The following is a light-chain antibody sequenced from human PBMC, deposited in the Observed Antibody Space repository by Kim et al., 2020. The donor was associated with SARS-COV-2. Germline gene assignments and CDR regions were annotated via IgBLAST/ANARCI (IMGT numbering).Light chain of an antibody. CDR2: DAS. J-gene: IGKJ1*01. CDR3: QQYSNDWA. V-gene: IGKV1-5*01. Sequence: FASIGDTVTITCRASHSIDRWLAWYQQRRGKAPYLLIYDASSLQSGVPSRFSGAGSGTEFTLTIKKLEPDDFATYYCQQYSNDWAFGQGTKVDIK. CDR1: HSIDRW.